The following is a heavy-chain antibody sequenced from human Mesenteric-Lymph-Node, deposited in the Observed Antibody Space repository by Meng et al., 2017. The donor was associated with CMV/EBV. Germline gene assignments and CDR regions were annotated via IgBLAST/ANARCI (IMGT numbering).Heavy chain of an antibody. Sequence: GGSLRLSCAASGFTFSTYAMHWVRQAPGKGLEWVAVISTDGSKEYYADSVKGRFTISRDNAKNSLNLQMNSLRAEDTAVYYCAREYSSSSGRSFDYWGQGTLVTVSS. CDR3: AREYSSSSGRSFDY. CDR2: ISTDGSKE. J-gene: IGHJ4*02. CDR1: GFTFSTYA. V-gene: IGHV3-30*04. D-gene: IGHD6-6*01.